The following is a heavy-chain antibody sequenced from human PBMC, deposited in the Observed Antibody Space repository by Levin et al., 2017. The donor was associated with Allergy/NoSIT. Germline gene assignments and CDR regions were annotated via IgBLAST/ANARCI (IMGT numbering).Heavy chain of an antibody. V-gene: IGHV3-33*01. CDR2: IWYDGSNK. D-gene: IGHD3-3*01. CDR1: GFTFSSYG. J-gene: IGHJ6*02. Sequence: GESLKISCAASGFTFSSYGMHWVRQAPGKGLEWVAVIWYDGSNKYYADSVKGRFTISRDNSKNTLYLQMNSLRAEDTAVYYCARAVAPPVDSDFWSGPSPLVDVWGQGTTVTVSS. CDR3: ARAVAPPVDSDFWSGPSPLVDV.